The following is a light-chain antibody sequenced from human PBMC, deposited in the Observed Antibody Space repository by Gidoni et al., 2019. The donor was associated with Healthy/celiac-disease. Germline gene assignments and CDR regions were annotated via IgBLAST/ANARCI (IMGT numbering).Light chain of an antibody. CDR1: QDISNY. Sequence: DIQMTPSPSSLSASVGDRATITCQASQDISNYLNWYQQKPGKAPKLLIYDEANLETGVPSRFSGSGSGTYFTFTISSLQPEDIATYYCQQYDNPPFTFGPGTKVEIK. V-gene: IGKV1-33*01. CDR3: QQYDNPPFT. J-gene: IGKJ3*01. CDR2: DEA.